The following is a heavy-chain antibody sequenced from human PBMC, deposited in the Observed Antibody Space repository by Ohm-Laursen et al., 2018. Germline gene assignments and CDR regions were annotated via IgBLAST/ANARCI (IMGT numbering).Heavy chain of an antibody. J-gene: IGHJ4*02. V-gene: IGHV3-23*01. CDR2: ITRSGGST. Sequence: SLRLSCAASGFTFSTYSMNWVRQAPGKGLEWVSSITRSGGSTYYADSVKGRFTISRDNSKNTLYLQMNSLRAEDTAVYYCAKDGLPRPLDYWGQGTLVTVSS. CDR3: AKDGLPRPLDY. CDR1: GFTFSTYS.